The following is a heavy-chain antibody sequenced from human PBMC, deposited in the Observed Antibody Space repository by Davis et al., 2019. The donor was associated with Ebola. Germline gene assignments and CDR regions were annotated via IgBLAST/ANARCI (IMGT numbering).Heavy chain of an antibody. Sequence: GESLKISCAASGFTFSSYAMSWVRQAPGKGLEWVSAISGSGGSTYYADSVKGRFTISRDNSKNTLYLQMNSLRAEDTAVYYCARGALEWFFGFLDYWGQGTLVTVSS. CDR2: ISGSGGST. CDR1: GFTFSSYA. CDR3: ARGALEWFFGFLDY. D-gene: IGHD3-3*01. V-gene: IGHV3-23*01. J-gene: IGHJ4*02.